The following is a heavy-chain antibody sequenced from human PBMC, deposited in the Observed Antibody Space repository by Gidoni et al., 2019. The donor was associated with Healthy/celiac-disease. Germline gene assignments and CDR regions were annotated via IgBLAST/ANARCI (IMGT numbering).Heavy chain of an antibody. CDR3: ARELPEVGAFDI. Sequence: CPASGFTFSSYSMNWVRQAPGKGLEWVSSISSSSSYIYYADSVKGRFTISRDNAKNSLYLQMNSLRAEDTAVYYCARELPEVGAFDIWGQGTMVTVSS. CDR2: ISSSSSYI. D-gene: IGHD3-10*01. V-gene: IGHV3-21*01. CDR1: GFTFSSYS. J-gene: IGHJ3*02.